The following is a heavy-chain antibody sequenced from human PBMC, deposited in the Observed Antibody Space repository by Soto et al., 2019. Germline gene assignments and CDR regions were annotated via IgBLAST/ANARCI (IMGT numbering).Heavy chain of an antibody. D-gene: IGHD2-15*01. CDR3: GATSGRCYRRDAFDI. V-gene: IGHV4-30-4*01. CDR2: IYYSGST. CDR1: GGSISSGDIY. J-gene: IGHJ3*02. Sequence: SETLSLTCAVSGGSISSGDIYWGWIRQAPGKGLEWVGYIYYSGSTYYNPTLKSRITISVDTSKHQFQLKLSSVTDADTAVYYCGATSGRCYRRDAFDIWGQGTMVTVSS.